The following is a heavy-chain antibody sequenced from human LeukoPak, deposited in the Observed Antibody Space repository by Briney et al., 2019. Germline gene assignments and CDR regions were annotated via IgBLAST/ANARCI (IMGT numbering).Heavy chain of an antibody. V-gene: IGHV3-23*01. J-gene: IGHJ4*02. CDR3: AKHLSSSSRYYYDS. Sequence: GGSLRLSCAASGFTFSTYAMSWVRQAPGKGLEWVSTIIDSGDSTHYADSVKGRFTISRDNSKNTLYLQVNSLRAEDTAFYYCAKHLSSSSRYYYDSWGQGTLVTVSS. CDR2: IIDSGDST. D-gene: IGHD6-13*01. CDR1: GFTFSTYA.